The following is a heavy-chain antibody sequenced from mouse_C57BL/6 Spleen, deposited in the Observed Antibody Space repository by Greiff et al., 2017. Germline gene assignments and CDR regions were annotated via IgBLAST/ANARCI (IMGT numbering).Heavy chain of an antibody. CDR3: ARQRRLRFAY. Sequence: VQLQQSGPGLVKPSQSLSLTCSVTGYSITSGYYWNWIRQFPGNKLEWMGYISYDGSNNYNPSLKNRISITRDTSKNPSFLKLNSVTTEDTATYYCARQRRLRFAYWGQGTLVTVSA. CDR1: GYSITSGYY. CDR2: ISYDGSN. D-gene: IGHD3-2*02. V-gene: IGHV3-6*01. J-gene: IGHJ3*01.